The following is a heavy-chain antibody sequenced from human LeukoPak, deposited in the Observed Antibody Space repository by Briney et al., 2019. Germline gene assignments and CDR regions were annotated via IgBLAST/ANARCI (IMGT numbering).Heavy chain of an antibody. CDR1: GYTFTGYY. CDR3: ARRENGY. Sequence: ASVKVSCKASGYTFTGYYIHWVRQAPGQGLEWMGRINPNNGDTNYAQKFQGRVTMTRDTAISTVYMELSRLRSDDTAVYYCARRENGYWGQGTLVTVSS. D-gene: IGHD1-26*01. J-gene: IGHJ4*02. V-gene: IGHV1-2*06. CDR2: INPNNGDT.